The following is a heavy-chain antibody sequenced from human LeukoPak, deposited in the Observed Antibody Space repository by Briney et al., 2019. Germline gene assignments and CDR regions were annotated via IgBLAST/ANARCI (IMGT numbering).Heavy chain of an antibody. Sequence: GGSLRLSCAASGFTFSDYYMSWIRQAPGKELEWVSYISSSSSYTNYADSVKGRFTISRDNAKNSLYLQMNSLRAEDTAVYYCARESESSGFDYWGQGTLVTVSS. D-gene: IGHD6-19*01. CDR3: ARESESSGFDY. J-gene: IGHJ4*02. CDR1: GFTFSDYY. V-gene: IGHV3-11*06. CDR2: ISSSSSYT.